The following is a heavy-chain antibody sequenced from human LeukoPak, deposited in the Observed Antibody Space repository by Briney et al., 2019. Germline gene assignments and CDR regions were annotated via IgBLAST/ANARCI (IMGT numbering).Heavy chain of an antibody. D-gene: IGHD3-22*01. V-gene: IGHV1-18*01. CDR1: GYTFTSYG. J-gene: IGHJ4*02. Sequence: ASVKVSCKASGYTFTSYGISWVRQAPGQGLEWMGWISAYNGNTNYAQKLQGRVTMTTDTSTSTAYMELRSLRSDDTAVYYCAIGPGYYDSSAAFDYGGKGTLFTVSS. CDR3: AIGPGYYDSSAAFDY. CDR2: ISAYNGNT.